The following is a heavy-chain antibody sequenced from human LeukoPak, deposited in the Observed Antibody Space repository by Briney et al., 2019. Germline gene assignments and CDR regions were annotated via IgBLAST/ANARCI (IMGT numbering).Heavy chain of an antibody. V-gene: IGHV1-69*05. J-gene: IGHJ5*02. CDR1: GGTFSSYA. D-gene: IGHD3-22*01. CDR2: IIPLFGTV. Sequence: SVKVSCKASGGTFSSYAISWVRQAPAQGLEWLGGIIPLFGTVNYAQKFQGRVTITTDESTSTAYMELSSLRSEDTAVYYCARARSPSSGYLLRDHNWFDPWGQETLLTVSS. CDR3: ARARSPSSGYLLRDHNWFDP.